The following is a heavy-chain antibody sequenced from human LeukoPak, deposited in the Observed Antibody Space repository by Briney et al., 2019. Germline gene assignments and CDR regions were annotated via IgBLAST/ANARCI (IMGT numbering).Heavy chain of an antibody. D-gene: IGHD6-13*01. V-gene: IGHV3-23*01. CDR1: GFTFSSYA. CDR2: ISGSGTST. CDR3: AKVHLGGYSSSYYDLSYFDY. Sequence: GGSLRLSCAASGFTFSSYAMSWVRQAPGKGLEWVSGISGSGTSTYYADSVKGRFTISRGNSKNTLYLQMNSLRAEDTAVYYCAKVHLGGYSSSYYDLSYFDYWGQGTLVTVSS. J-gene: IGHJ4*02.